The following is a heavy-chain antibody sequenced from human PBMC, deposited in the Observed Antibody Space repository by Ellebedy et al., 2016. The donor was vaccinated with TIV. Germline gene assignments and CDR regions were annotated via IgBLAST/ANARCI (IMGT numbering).Heavy chain of an antibody. CDR3: AKGSFPFGDKSERIYSFQY. Sequence: GESLKISCPASGFIVSTNHMSWVRQAPGKGLEWVGGYTNYADSVKGRFTISTHNSSNTLYLQMTNLRTEDTAVYYCAKGSFPFGDKSERIYSFQYWGQGTLVTVSS. CDR2: GYT. J-gene: IGHJ4*02. D-gene: IGHD3-10*01. V-gene: IGHV3-53*04. CDR1: GFIVSTNH.